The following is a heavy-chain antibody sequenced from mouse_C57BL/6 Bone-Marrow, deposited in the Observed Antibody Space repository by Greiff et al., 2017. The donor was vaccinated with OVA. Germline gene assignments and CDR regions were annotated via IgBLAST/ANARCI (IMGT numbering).Heavy chain of an antibody. J-gene: IGHJ1*03. D-gene: IGHD1-1*01. CDR2: IDPSDSYT. V-gene: IGHV1-69*01. CDR1: GYTFTSYW. Sequence: QVQLQQPGAELVMPGASVKLSCKASGYTFTSYWMHWVKQRPGQGLEWIGEIDPSDSYTNYNQKFKGKSTLTVDKSSSTAYMQLSSLTSEDSAVYYCARRGYYYGSSYVDFDVWGTGTTVTVSS. CDR3: ARRGYYYGSSYVDFDV.